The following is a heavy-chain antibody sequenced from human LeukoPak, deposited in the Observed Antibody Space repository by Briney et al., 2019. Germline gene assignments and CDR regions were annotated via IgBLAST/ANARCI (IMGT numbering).Heavy chain of an antibody. V-gene: IGHV4-39*01. Sequence: SETLSLTCTVSGGSISSSSYYWGWIRQPPGKGLEWIGSIYYSGSTYYNPSLKSRVTISVDTSTNQFSLKLSSVTAADTAVYYCARQLEDYYYYGMDVWGQGTTVTVSS. CDR2: IYYSGST. CDR1: GGSISSSSYY. CDR3: ARQLEDYYYYGMDV. J-gene: IGHJ6*02. D-gene: IGHD1-1*01.